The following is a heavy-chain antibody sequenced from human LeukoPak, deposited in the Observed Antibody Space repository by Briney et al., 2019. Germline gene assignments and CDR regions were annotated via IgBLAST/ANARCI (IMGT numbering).Heavy chain of an antibody. V-gene: IGHV4-4*09. D-gene: IGHD3-10*01. Sequence: PSETLSLTCTVSGGSISTYSWNWIRQPPGKGLEWIGRIYTSGTTNYNPSLGSRVTISVDTSINQLSLKLSSVTAADTAVYYCARRVQEARSIGSANWIDPWGQGILVTVSS. CDR1: GGSISTYS. CDR2: IYTSGTT. CDR3: ARRVQEARSIGSANWIDP. J-gene: IGHJ5*02.